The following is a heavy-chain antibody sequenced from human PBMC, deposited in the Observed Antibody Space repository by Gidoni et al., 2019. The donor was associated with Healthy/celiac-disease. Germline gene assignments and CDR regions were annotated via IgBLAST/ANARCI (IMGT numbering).Heavy chain of an antibody. D-gene: IGHD6-19*01. V-gene: IGHV3-9*01. Sequence: EVQLVESGGGLVQPGRSLRLSCAASGFTFDDYAMHWVRQAPGKGLAGVSGISWNSGSRGYADSVKGRFTISRDNAKNSLYLQMNSLRAEDTALYYCAKDISPGRAVASPPLFDPWGQGTLVTVSS. J-gene: IGHJ5*02. CDR2: ISWNSGSR. CDR3: AKDISPGRAVASPPLFDP. CDR1: GFTFDDYA.